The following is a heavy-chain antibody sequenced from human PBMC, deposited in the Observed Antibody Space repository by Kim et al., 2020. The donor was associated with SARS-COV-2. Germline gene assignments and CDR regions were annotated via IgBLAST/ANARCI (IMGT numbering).Heavy chain of an antibody. J-gene: IGHJ5*02. CDR1: GGTFSSYA. Sequence: SVKVSCKASGGTFSSYAISWVRQAPGQGLEWMGGIIPIFGTANYAQKFQGRVTITADESTSTAYMELSSLRSEDTAVYYCTIVVVPAATQVGWFDPWGQGTLVTVSS. D-gene: IGHD2-2*01. V-gene: IGHV1-69*13. CDR2: IIPIFGTA. CDR3: TIVVVPAATQVGWFDP.